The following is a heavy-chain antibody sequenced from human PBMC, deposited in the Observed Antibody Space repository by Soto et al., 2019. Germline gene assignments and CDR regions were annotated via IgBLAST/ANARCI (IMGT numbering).Heavy chain of an antibody. CDR1: RYTFTSYD. V-gene: IGHV1-8*01. CDR3: TGGPPNWGFDS. J-gene: IGHJ5*01. CDR2: MNPKTANT. D-gene: IGHD7-27*01. Sequence: GASVKFSCKASRYTFTSYDINWVRQTAGQGLEWMGWMNPKTANTGYAQKFQGRVTMTRSSSISTAYMELSSLTSVDTAVYYWTGGPPNWGFDSWGQGTPVTVSS.